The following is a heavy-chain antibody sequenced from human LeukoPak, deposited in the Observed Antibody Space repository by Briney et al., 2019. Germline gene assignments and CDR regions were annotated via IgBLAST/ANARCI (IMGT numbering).Heavy chain of an antibody. J-gene: IGHJ6*03. CDR2: IIPIFGTA. V-gene: IGHV1-69*05. D-gene: IGHD3-22*01. CDR1: GGTFSSYA. Sequence: GSSVKVSCKASGGTFSSYAISWVRQAPGQGLEWMGGIIPIFGTANYAQKFQGRVTITTDESTSTAYMELSSLRSEDTAVYYRAVARVYYDGSGYYEGYYYNMELGEKGPRATV. CDR3: AVARVYYDGSGYYEGYYYNMEL.